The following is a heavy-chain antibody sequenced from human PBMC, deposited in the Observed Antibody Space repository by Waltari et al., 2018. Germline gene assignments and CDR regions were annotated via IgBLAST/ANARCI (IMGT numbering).Heavy chain of an antibody. CDR2: IYTSGST. Sequence: QVQLQESGPGLVKPSQTLSLTCTVSGGSISSGSYYWSWIRQPAGKGLEWIGRIYTSGSTNYNPSLKSRVTISVDTSNNQFSLKLSSVTAADTAVYYCARQAEDYYDSSGLKDWGQGTLVTVSS. CDR1: GGSISSGSYY. V-gene: IGHV4-61*02. CDR3: ARQAEDYYDSSGLKD. J-gene: IGHJ4*02. D-gene: IGHD3-22*01.